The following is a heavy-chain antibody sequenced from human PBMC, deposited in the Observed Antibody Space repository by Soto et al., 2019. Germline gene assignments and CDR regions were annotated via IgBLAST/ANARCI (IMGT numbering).Heavy chain of an antibody. V-gene: IGHV3-23*01. Sequence: EVQLLESGGGLVQPGGSLRLSCAASGFTFNNYAMGWVRQAPGKGLEWVSAITDSGDETYYIDSVKGRFTISRDNSKSTLYLQMNSLRAEDTAIYYCAKLCSSSCSPHYYFDYWGQGTLVTVSS. D-gene: IGHD2-2*01. CDR1: GFTFNNYA. CDR2: ITDSGDET. CDR3: AKLCSSSCSPHYYFDY. J-gene: IGHJ4*02.